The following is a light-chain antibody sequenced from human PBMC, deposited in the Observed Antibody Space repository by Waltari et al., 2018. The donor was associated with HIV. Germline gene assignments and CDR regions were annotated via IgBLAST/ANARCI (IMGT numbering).Light chain of an antibody. CDR2: YKSDSDR. CDR1: SGINVDTYR. V-gene: IGLV5-45*01. CDR3: MIWHSSAWV. Sequence: QAVLTQPASLSASPGTSASLTCSLRSGINVDTYRIYWSQQKPGSPPQYLLKYKSDSDRPQGSGVPSRVSGSKDASANAGILLISGLQSEDEADYYCMIWHSSAWVFGGGTKLTVL. J-gene: IGLJ3*02.